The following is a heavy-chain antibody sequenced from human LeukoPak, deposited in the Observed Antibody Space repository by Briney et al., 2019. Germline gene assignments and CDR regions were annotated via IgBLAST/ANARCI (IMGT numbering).Heavy chain of an antibody. D-gene: IGHD4-17*01. CDR2: ISSSSSYI. J-gene: IGHJ4*02. Sequence: GGSLRLSCAASGFTFSSYSMNWVRQAPGKGLEWVSSISSSSSYIYYADSVKGRFTISRDNAKNSLYLQMNSLRAEDTAVYYCARGSLVTTVTHFDYWGQGTLVTVSS. CDR1: GFTFSSYS. CDR3: ARGSLVTTVTHFDY. V-gene: IGHV3-21*01.